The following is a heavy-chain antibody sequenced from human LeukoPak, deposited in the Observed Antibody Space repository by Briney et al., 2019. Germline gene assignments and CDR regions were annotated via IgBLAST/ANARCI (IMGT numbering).Heavy chain of an antibody. D-gene: IGHD2-21*02. V-gene: IGHV4-59*01. Sequence: PSETLSLTCTVSGGSIRGNYWSWIRQPPGKGLEDIGYIYYSGSTNYNPSLKSRVTISVDMSGNQFSLKLSSVTAADTAVYYCARGQRLLDYWGQGTLVTVSS. CDR3: ARGQRLLDY. CDR1: GGSIRGNY. CDR2: IYYSGST. J-gene: IGHJ4*02.